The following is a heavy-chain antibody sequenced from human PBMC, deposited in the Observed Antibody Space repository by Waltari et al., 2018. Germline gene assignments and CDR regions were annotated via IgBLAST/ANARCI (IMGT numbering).Heavy chain of an antibody. J-gene: IGHJ3*01. CDR3: ARFGLALDL. Sequence: EVQLLESGGGLVQPGGSLRLSCAASKFTVTKHAMSWVRQAPGKGLEWVSVIYSGGRTDFGDAVKGRVTMSRDDSKNTVYLQMNSLRPEDTALYYCARFGLALDLWGQGTMVTVSS. CDR2: IYSGGRT. CDR1: KFTVTKHA. D-gene: IGHD3-16*01. V-gene: IGHV3-23*03.